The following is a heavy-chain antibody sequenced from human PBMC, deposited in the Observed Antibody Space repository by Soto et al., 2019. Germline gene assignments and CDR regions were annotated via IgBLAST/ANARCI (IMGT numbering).Heavy chain of an antibody. Sequence: APVKVSCKASGYTFTSYGISWVRQAPGQGLEWMGWISAYNGNTNYAQKLQGRVTMTTDTSTSTAYMELRSLRSDDTAVYYCARDKVCRLYDYDSSGLGGAFDIWGQGAMVTVS. J-gene: IGHJ3*02. CDR3: ARDKVCRLYDYDSSGLGGAFDI. CDR1: GYTFTSYG. V-gene: IGHV1-18*01. D-gene: IGHD3-22*01. CDR2: ISAYNGNT.